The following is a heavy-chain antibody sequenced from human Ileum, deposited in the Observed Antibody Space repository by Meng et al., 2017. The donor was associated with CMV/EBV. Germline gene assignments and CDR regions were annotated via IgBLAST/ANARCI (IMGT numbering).Heavy chain of an antibody. J-gene: IGHJ4*02. V-gene: IGHV4-59*01. CDR1: GGSISSYY. CDR3: ARDLIATSYFDY. CDR2: IYYSGST. Sequence: SQTLSLTCTVSGGSISSYYWSWIRQPPGKGLEWIGYIYYSGSTNYNPSLKSRVTISVDTSKNQFSLKLSSVTAADTAVYYCARDLIATSYFDYWGQGTLVTVSS. D-gene: IGHD1-26*01.